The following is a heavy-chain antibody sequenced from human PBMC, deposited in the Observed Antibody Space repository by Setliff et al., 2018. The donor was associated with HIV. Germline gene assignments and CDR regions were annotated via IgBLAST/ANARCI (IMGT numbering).Heavy chain of an antibody. CDR3: AKPLTQWGVSPYHYAVDV. Sequence: SGFTFSSYAMSWVRQAPGKGLEWVSGITGSGDNTYYADNVEGRFTISRDNSKNTLYLQMNSLRAEDTAVYYCAKPLTQWGVSPYHYAVDVWGQGTTVTVSS. CDR2: ITGSGDNT. CDR1: GFTFSSYA. J-gene: IGHJ6*02. D-gene: IGHD1-26*01. V-gene: IGHV3-23*01.